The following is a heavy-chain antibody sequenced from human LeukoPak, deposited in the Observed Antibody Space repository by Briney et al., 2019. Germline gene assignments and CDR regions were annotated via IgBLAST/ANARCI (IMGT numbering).Heavy chain of an antibody. V-gene: IGHV4-59*01. D-gene: IGHD5-24*01. J-gene: IGHJ6*03. CDR1: GGSISSYY. CDR3: ARESGWLHSYYYYYYMDV. Sequence: PSETLSLTCTVSGGSISSYYWSWIRQPPGKGLEWIGYIYYSGSTNYNPSLKSRVTISVDTSKNQFSLKLSSVTAADTALYYCARESGWLHSYYYYYYMDVWGKGTTVTVSS. CDR2: IYYSGST.